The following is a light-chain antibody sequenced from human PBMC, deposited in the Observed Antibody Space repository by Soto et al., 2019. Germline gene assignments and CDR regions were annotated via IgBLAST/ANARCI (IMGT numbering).Light chain of an antibody. Sequence: EIVMTQSPATLSVSPGERVILSCRASQSVSDNLAWYQQKPGQAPRLLIYGASTRAPTIPARFSGSGSGTVFTLTISSLQSEDFAVYYCQQSNNWPYTFGQGTKLDIK. CDR2: GAS. J-gene: IGKJ2*01. CDR1: QSVSDN. V-gene: IGKV3-15*01. CDR3: QQSNNWPYT.